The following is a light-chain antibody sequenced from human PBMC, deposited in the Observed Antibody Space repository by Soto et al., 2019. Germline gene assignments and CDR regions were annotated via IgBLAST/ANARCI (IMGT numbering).Light chain of an antibody. CDR1: QSISSW. J-gene: IGKJ1*01. CDR2: DAS. Sequence: DIQMTQSPSTLSASVGDRVTITCRDSQSISSWLAWYQQKPGKAPKLLIYDASSLESGVPSRFSGSGSGTEFTLTISSLQPADFATYYCQQYNSYSTFGQGTKVEIK. CDR3: QQYNSYST. V-gene: IGKV1-5*01.